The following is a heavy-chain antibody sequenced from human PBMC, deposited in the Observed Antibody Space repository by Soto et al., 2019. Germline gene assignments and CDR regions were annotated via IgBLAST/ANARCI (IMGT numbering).Heavy chain of an antibody. Sequence: VQLVESAGGVVQPGRSLRLSSASFGFTFSSSSIHWVRQAPGKGVEWVAVVSYDGSNKFYADSVKGRFTISRDNSKNTLYLQMDGLRSEDTAVYYCAKDRVVAGIGEFDYWGQGTLVTVSS. D-gene: IGHD6-19*01. CDR3: AKDRVVAGIGEFDY. V-gene: IGHV3-30*01. CDR2: VSYDGSNK. CDR1: GFTFSSSS. J-gene: IGHJ4*02.